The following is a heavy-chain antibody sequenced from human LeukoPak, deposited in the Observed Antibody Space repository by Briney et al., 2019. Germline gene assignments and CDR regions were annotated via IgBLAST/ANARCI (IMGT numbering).Heavy chain of an antibody. J-gene: IGHJ6*02. CDR3: AGGSGWYNYYYGMDV. Sequence: PSETLSLTCTVSGGSISSYYWSWIRQPPGKGLEWIGCIYYSGSTNYNPSLKSRGTISVDTSKKQFSLKVRSVTAEDTGVDYGAGGSGWYNYYYGMDVWGQGTTVTVSS. D-gene: IGHD6-19*01. V-gene: IGHV4-59*08. CDR1: GGSISSYY. CDR2: IYYSGST.